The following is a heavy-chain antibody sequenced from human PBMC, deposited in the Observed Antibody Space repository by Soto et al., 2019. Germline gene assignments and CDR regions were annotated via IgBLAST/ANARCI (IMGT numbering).Heavy chain of an antibody. J-gene: IGHJ3*02. CDR1: GYTFTSYG. CDR2: INAYNGNT. V-gene: IGHV1-18*01. CDR3: ARYYDFWSGFSAAFDI. D-gene: IGHD3-3*01. Sequence: ASVKVSCKASGYTFTSYGISWVRQAPGQGLEWMGWINAYNGNTNYAQKLQGRVTMTTDTSTGTAYMELRSLRSDDTAVYYCARYYDFWSGFSAAFDIWGQGTMVTRLL.